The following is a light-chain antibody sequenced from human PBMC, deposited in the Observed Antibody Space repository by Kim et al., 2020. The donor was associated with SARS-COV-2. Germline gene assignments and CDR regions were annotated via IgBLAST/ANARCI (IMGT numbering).Light chain of an antibody. CDR3: QQYVSSPRT. J-gene: IGKJ1*01. Sequence: SPGERATPSCRASQSISSTYLAWYQQKPGQAPRLLIYGASSRATGIPDRFSGSGSGADFTLTISRLEPEDFAVYYCQQYVSSPRTFGQGTKVEIK. CDR1: QSISSTY. V-gene: IGKV3-20*01. CDR2: GAS.